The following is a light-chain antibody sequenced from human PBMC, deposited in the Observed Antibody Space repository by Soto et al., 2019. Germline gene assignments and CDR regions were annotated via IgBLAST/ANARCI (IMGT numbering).Light chain of an antibody. CDR2: KAS. CDR3: QHYNSYSEA. J-gene: IGKJ1*01. V-gene: IGKV1-5*03. Sequence: DIQMPQSPSTLSASVGDSVTITCRASQSISSWLAWYQQKPGKAPKLLIYKASSLESGVPSRFSGSGSGTEFTLTISSLQPDDFATYHCQHYNSYSEAFGQGNKVDIK. CDR1: QSISSW.